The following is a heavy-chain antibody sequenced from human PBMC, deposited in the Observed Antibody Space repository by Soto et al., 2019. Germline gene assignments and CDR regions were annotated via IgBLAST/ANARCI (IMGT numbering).Heavy chain of an antibody. CDR1: GGSFSGYY. CDR3: ARFRRGYCSGGSCRLGPYYFDY. CDR2: INHSGST. Sequence: PSETLSLTCAVYGGSFSGYYWSWIRQPPGKGLEWIGEINHSGSTNYNPSLKSRVTISVDTSKNQFSLKLSSVTAADTAVYYCARFRRGYCSGGSCRLGPYYFDYWGQGTLVTV. D-gene: IGHD2-15*01. J-gene: IGHJ4*02. V-gene: IGHV4-34*01.